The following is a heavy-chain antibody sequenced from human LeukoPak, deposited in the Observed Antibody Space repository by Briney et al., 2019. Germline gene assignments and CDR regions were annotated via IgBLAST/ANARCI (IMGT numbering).Heavy chain of an antibody. Sequence: SETLSLTCTVSGGSISSYYWSWIRQPTGKGLEWIGYIYYSGSTNYNPSLKSRVTISVDTSKNQFSLKLSSVTAADTAVYYCARSLYGGNSVGWFDPWGQGTLVTVSS. V-gene: IGHV4-59*01. CDR2: IYYSGST. J-gene: IGHJ5*02. CDR1: GGSISSYY. D-gene: IGHD4-23*01. CDR3: ARSLYGGNSVGWFDP.